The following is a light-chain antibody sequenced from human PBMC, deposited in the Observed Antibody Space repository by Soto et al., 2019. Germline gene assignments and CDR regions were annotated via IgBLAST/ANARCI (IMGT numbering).Light chain of an antibody. Sequence: QSALTQPASVSGSPGQSIDISCIGTSSDVGAYNWVSWYQQDPGNVPKLIIYDVSNRPSGGSNRFSGSKSGNTASLPISVRQAEDDADYYCCSYTTTDIYVFGAGTKLTVL. CDR1: SSDVGAYNW. J-gene: IGLJ1*01. V-gene: IGLV2-14*01. CDR3: CSYTTTDIYV. CDR2: DVS.